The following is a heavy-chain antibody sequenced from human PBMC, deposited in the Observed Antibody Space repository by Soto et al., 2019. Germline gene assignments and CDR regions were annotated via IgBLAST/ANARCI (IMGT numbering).Heavy chain of an antibody. V-gene: IGHV4-30-4*01. Sequence: SATLSLTCTVSGGSISSGDYFWSWIRQPPGKGLVWIGYIYSTGSTYYNPSLKSRVTLSVDTSKNQFSLKLNSVTAADTAVYYCARRMPIDSYPFDYWGQGSLVTVSS. CDR1: GGSISSGDYF. D-gene: IGHD2-2*01. CDR3: ARRMPIDSYPFDY. J-gene: IGHJ4*02. CDR2: IYSTGST.